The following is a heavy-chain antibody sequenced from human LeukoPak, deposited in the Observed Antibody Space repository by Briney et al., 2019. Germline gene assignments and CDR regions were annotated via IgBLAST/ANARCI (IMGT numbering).Heavy chain of an antibody. J-gene: IGHJ4*02. CDR1: GITFSSYG. Sequence: PGGSLRLSCAASGITFSSYGMHWVRQAPGKGLEWVAVISYDGNNKYYADSVKGRFTISRDNSKNTLYLQMNSLRAEDTAVYYCARERTAMVTGFDYWGQGTLVTVSS. CDR2: ISYDGNNK. V-gene: IGHV3-30*03. D-gene: IGHD5-18*01. CDR3: ARERTAMVTGFDY.